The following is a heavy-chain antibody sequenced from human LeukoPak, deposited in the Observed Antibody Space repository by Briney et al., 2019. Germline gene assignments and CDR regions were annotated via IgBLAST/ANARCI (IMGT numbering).Heavy chain of an antibody. V-gene: IGHV3-48*03. Sequence: GGSLRLSCAASGFTFSNYAMRWVRQAPGKGLEWVSYISSSGSSIYYADSVKGRFTISRDNAKNSLHLQMNSLRAEDTAVYYCARVAVAGTLLYYYMDVWGKGTTVTISS. J-gene: IGHJ6*03. CDR2: ISSSGSSI. D-gene: IGHD6-19*01. CDR3: ARVAVAGTLLYYYMDV. CDR1: GFTFSNYA.